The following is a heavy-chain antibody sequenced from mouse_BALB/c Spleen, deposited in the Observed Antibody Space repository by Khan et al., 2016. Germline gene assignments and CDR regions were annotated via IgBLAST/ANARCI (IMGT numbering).Heavy chain of an antibody. V-gene: IGHV5-17*02. CDR1: GFTFSGFG. CDR3: ACMGVFYSLYY. J-gene: IGHJ4*01. Sequence: EVELVESGGDLVQPGGSRKISCAASGFTFSGFGMHWVRQAQEKGLEWVAYISSGSTNVYYADTVKGRFAIPSDTSKIALFLLMTILRSEYSAMYYFACMGVFYSLYYWGQEPSVTVSS. CDR2: ISSGSTNV.